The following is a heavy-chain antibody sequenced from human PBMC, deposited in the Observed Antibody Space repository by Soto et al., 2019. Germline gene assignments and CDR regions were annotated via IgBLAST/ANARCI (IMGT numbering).Heavy chain of an antibody. V-gene: IGHV3-23*01. J-gene: IGHJ5*02. CDR2: ISGSGGST. CDR1: GFTFSSYA. D-gene: IGHD3-22*01. CDR3: AKDYPSYDSSGYYPT. Sequence: GGSLRLSCAASGFTFSSYAMSWVRQAPGKGLEWVSAISGSGGSTYYADSVKGRFTISRDNSKNTLYLQMNSLRAEDTAVYYWAKDYPSYDSSGYYPTWGQGALVTVSS.